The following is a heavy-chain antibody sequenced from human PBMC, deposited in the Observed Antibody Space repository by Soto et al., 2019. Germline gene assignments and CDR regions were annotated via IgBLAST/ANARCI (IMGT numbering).Heavy chain of an antibody. CDR3: ARELSTMTRAYN. D-gene: IGHD3-10*01. V-gene: IGHV3-21*02. J-gene: IGHJ4*02. Sequence: EVQLVESGGGLVKPGGSLRLSCAASGFTFSSHNIYWFRQPPGKGLEWVSSIGTSDSSIYYADSVRGRFTISKDNAKNSVYLQMDSLRAADTAIYHCARELSTMTRAYNWGQGTLVTVSS. CDR2: IGTSDSSI. CDR1: GFTFSSHN.